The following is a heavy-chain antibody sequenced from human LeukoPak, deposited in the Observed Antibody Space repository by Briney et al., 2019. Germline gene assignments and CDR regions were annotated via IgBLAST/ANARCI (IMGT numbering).Heavy chain of an antibody. D-gene: IGHD5-12*01. J-gene: IGHJ4*02. CDR3: ARRKDIVATISDY. Sequence: GESLKISCKGSGYSFTSYWIGWVRQIPGKGLELIGIIYPGDSDTRYSPSFQGQVTISADKSISTAYLQWSSLKASDTAMYYCARRKDIVATISDYWGQGTLVTVSS. V-gene: IGHV5-51*01. CDR1: GYSFTSYW. CDR2: IYPGDSDT.